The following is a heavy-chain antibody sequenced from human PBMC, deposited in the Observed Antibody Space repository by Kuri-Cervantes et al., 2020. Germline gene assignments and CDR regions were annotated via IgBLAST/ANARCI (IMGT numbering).Heavy chain of an antibody. Sequence: SETLSLTCTVSGGSISSSSYYWGWIRQPPGKGLEWIGEINHSGSTNYNPTLKSRVTISVDTSKNQFSLKLSSVTAADTAVYYCARDQDYYGSGGWFDPWGQGTLVTVSS. J-gene: IGHJ5*02. CDR1: GGSISSSSYY. D-gene: IGHD3-10*01. CDR2: INHSGST. V-gene: IGHV4-39*07. CDR3: ARDQDYYGSGGWFDP.